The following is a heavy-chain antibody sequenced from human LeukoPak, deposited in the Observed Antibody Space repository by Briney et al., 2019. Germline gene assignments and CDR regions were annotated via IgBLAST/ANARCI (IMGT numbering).Heavy chain of an antibody. J-gene: IGHJ6*03. CDR3: SRDFGEPTGYYMDV. CDR1: GYTFTGYD. D-gene: IGHD3-3*01. CDR2: INLNGGDT. V-gene: IGHV1-2*06. Sequence: ASVKVSCKASGYTFTGYDLHWVRQAPGQGLEWMGRINLNGGDTNYAQKFQGRVTMTRDTSISTAYMELSSLRSDDTAVYYCSRDFGEPTGYYMDVWGKGTTVTVSS.